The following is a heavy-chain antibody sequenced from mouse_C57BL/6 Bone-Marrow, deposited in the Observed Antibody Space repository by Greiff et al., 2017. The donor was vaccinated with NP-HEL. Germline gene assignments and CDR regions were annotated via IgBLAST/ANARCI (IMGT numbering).Heavy chain of an antibody. J-gene: IGHJ2*01. CDR3: ARFYSKGDFAY. Sequence: VQLQQSGPELVKPGSSVKLSCKASGYTFTSYWMDWVRQRPGQGLEWIGNINHSDSETHYNQKFKDKATLTVDKSYSTAYMQLSSLTSEYSAVYYCARFYSKGDFAYWGQGTTLTVSS. CDR2: INHSDSET. V-gene: IGHV1-61*01. CDR1: GYTFTSYW. D-gene: IGHD2-5*01.